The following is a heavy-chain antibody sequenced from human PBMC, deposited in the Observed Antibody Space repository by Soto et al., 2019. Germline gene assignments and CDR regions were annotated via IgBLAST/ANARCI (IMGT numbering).Heavy chain of an antibody. CDR3: ARVERPEHSSGYYLDY. CDR1: GGSISSGDYY. V-gene: IGHV4-30-4*01. Sequence: SETLSLTCTVSGGSISSGDYYWSWIRHPPGKGLEWIGYIYYSGSTYYNPSLKSRVTISVYTSKNQFSLKLSSVTAADTAVYYCARVERPEHSSGYYLDYWGPGTLMTVSS. J-gene: IGHJ4*02. D-gene: IGHD3-22*01. CDR2: IYYSGST.